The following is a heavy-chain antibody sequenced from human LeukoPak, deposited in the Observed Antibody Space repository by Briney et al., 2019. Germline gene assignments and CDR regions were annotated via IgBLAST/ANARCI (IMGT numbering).Heavy chain of an antibody. V-gene: IGHV1-18*01. Sequence: GSSVKVSCKASGGTFSSYAISWVRQAPGQGLEWMGWISAYNGNTNYAQKLQGRVTMTTDTSTSTAYMELRSLRSDDTAVYYCARDSSGYYHDYWGQGTLVTVSS. CDR2: ISAYNGNT. D-gene: IGHD3-22*01. J-gene: IGHJ4*02. CDR3: ARDSSGYYHDY. CDR1: GGTFSSYA.